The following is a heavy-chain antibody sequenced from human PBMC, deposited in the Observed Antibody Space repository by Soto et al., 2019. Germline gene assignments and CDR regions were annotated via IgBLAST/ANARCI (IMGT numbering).Heavy chain of an antibody. D-gene: IGHD1-26*01. CDR2: FDPEDGET. J-gene: IGHJ1*01. CDR3: AAGNVGATTEYFQH. V-gene: IGHV1-24*01. CDR1: GYNLTELS. Sequence: ASVKVSCKVSGYNLTELSMHWVRQAPGKGLEWMGGFDPEDGETIYAQKFQGRVTMTEDTSTDTAYMELSSLRSEDTAVYYCAAGNVGATTEYFQHWGQGTLVTVSS.